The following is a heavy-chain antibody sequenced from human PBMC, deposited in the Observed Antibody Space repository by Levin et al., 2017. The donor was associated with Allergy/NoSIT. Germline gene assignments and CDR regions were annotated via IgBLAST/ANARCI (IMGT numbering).Heavy chain of an antibody. CDR2: VSDGGDYT. J-gene: IGHJ4*02. D-gene: IGHD1-26*01. CDR3: AKDDGAAYYSIDC. Sequence: GGSLRLSCAASGFAFNTFAMNWVRQAPGQGLEWVSSVSDGGDYTFYTDSVKGRFIISRDNSKNTIYLQMNSLRAEDTALYFCAKDDGAAYYSIDCWGQGTLVTVSA. CDR1: GFAFNTFA. V-gene: IGHV3-23*01.